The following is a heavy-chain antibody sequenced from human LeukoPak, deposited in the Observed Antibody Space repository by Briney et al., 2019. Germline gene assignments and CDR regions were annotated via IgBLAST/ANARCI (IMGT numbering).Heavy chain of an antibody. V-gene: IGHV1-69*13. CDR3: ARAVRIAAAVFSWFDP. CDR2: IIPIFGTA. J-gene: IGHJ5*02. CDR1: GGTFSSYA. D-gene: IGHD6-13*01. Sequence: SVKVSCNASGGTFSSYAISWVRQAPGQGLEWMGGIIPIFGTANYAQKFQGRVTITADESTSTAYMELSSLRSEDTAVYYCARAVRIAAAVFSWFDPWGQGTLVTVSS.